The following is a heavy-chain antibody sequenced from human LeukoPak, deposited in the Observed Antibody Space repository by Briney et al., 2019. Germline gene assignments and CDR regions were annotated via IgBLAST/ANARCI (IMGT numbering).Heavy chain of an antibody. Sequence: SETLSLTCTVSGGSISSGGYYWGWIRQHPGKGLEWIGYIYYSGSTYYNPSLKSRVTISVDTSKNQFSLKLSSVTAADTAVYYCATLLGDFWSGYYFDYWGQGTLVTVSS. CDR3: ATLLGDFWSGYYFDY. J-gene: IGHJ4*02. V-gene: IGHV4-31*03. CDR1: GGSISSGGYY. CDR2: IYYSGST. D-gene: IGHD3-3*01.